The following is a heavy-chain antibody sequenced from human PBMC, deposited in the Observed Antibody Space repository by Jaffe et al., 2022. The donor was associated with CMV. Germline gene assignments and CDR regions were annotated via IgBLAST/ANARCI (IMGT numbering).Heavy chain of an antibody. CDR3: ARKHSSSWSRGGMDV. CDR1: GGSFSGYY. D-gene: IGHD6-13*01. Sequence: QVQLQQWGAGLLKPSETLSLTCAVYGGSFSGYYWSWIRQPPGKGLEWIGEINHSGSTNYNPSLKSRVTISVDTSKNQFSLKLSSVTAADTAVYYCARKHSSSWSRGGMDVWGQGTTVTVSS. V-gene: IGHV4-34*01. J-gene: IGHJ6*02. CDR2: INHSGST.